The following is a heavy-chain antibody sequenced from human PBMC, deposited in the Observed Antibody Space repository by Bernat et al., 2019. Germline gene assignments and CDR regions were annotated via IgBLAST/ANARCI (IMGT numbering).Heavy chain of an antibody. CDR3: TTDPMGLWFGAWGRQYNWFDP. D-gene: IGHD3-10*01. V-gene: IGHV3-15*01. Sequence: EVQLVESGGGLVKPGGSLRLSCAASGFTFSNAWMSWVRQAPGKGLEWVGRIKSKTDGGTTDYAAPVKGRFTISRDDSKNTLYLQMNSLKTEDTAVYYCTTDPMGLWFGAWGRQYNWFDPWGEETLVTVSS. CDR2: IKSKTDGGTT. CDR1: GFTFSNAW. J-gene: IGHJ5*02.